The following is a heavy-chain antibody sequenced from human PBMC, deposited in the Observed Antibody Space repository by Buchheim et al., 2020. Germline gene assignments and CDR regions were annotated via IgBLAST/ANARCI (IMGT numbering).Heavy chain of an antibody. D-gene: IGHD3-22*01. V-gene: IGHV3-74*03. Sequence: EVQLVESGGGLVQPGGSLRLSCAASGFTFSSYWMHWVRQAPGKGLVCVARINSDGRTKTYADSVKGRFTISRDNDMNTLDLQMNSLRAEDTAVYYCVTSGSYYYYAMDVWGQGTT. CDR2: INSDGRTK. CDR3: VTSGSYYYYAMDV. CDR1: GFTFSSYW. J-gene: IGHJ6*02.